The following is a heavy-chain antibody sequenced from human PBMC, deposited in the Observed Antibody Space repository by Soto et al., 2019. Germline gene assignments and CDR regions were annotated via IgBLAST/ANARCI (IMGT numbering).Heavy chain of an antibody. V-gene: IGHV1-3*01. CDR1: GYTFTSYA. D-gene: IGHD3-22*01. CDR3: ARPSDYYDSSGYEADAFDI. J-gene: IGHJ3*02. Sequence: QVQLVQSGAEVKKPGASVKVSCKASGYTFTSYAMHWVRQAPGQRLEWMGWINAGNGNTKYSQKFQGRVTITRDTSGSTAYMELSSLRSEDTAVYYCARPSDYYDSSGYEADAFDIWGQGTMVTVSS. CDR2: INAGNGNT.